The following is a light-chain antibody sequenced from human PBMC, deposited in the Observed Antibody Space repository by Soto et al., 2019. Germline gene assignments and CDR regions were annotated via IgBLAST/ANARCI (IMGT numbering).Light chain of an antibody. Sequence: QSALTQPASVSGSPGQSITISCTGTSSDVGGQNSVSWYQQPPGKAPKLLIYDVSNRPSGVSNRFSGSKSGNTASLTISGLQAEDEADYYCSSYTSSSTLVFGGGTQLTVL. CDR1: SSDVGGQNS. J-gene: IGLJ2*01. V-gene: IGLV2-14*01. CDR2: DVS. CDR3: SSYTSSSTLV.